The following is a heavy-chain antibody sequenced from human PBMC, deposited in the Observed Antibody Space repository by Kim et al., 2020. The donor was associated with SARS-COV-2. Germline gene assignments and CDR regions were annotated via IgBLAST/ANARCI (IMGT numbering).Heavy chain of an antibody. V-gene: IGHV3-33*05. CDR3: ARPSSSHFDF. D-gene: IGHD3-10*01. J-gene: IGHJ4*02. CDR2: ISNDGTTA. Sequence: GGSLRLSCAASGFIFRNFGMHWVRQAPGKGLEWVAFISNDGTTAIYADSVRGRFTISRDYSENKLYLQMDSLSAGDTAVYYCARPSSSHFDFLGQGTLVTVSS. CDR1: GFIFRNFG.